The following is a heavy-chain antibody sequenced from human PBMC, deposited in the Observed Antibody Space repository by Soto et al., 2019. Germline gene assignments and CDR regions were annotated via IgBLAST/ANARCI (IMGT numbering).Heavy chain of an antibody. D-gene: IGHD1-26*01. J-gene: IGHJ4*02. Sequence: APGQGLEWMGWISAYNGNTRYAQKLQGRVTMTTDTSTSTAYMELRSLRSDDTAVYYCARGVGWEPLDYWGQGTLVTVSS. CDR2: ISAYNGNT. CDR3: ARGVGWEPLDY. V-gene: IGHV1-18*01.